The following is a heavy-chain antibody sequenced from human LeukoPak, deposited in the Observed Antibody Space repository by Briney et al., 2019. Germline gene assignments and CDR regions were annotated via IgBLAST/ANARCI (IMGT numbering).Heavy chain of an antibody. D-gene: IGHD2-21*02. CDR2: IYYSGST. CDR1: GGSISSYY. CDR3: ARLRKGDRGTCCFDY. J-gene: IGHJ4*02. V-gene: IGHV4-59*01. Sequence: PSETLSLTCTVSGGSISSYYWSWIRQPPGKGLEWIGYIYYSGSTNYNPSLKSRVTISVDTSKNQFSLKLSSVTAADTAVYYCARLRKGDRGTCCFDYWVQGTLVTVSS.